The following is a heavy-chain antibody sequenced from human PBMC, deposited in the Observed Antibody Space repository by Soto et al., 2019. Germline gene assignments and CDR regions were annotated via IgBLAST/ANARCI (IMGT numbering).Heavy chain of an antibody. V-gene: IGHV4-31*03. CDR2: VYYSGNT. CDR1: GGSISSGGYY. J-gene: IGHJ4*02. Sequence: SETLSLTCTVSGGSISSGGYYWSWIRQHPGKGLEWIGYVYYSGNTYYNPSLKSRITISVETSKNRFSLKLSSVTAADTAVYFCAGLVVATKIDYWGQGTLVTVSS. CDR3: AGLVVATKIDY. D-gene: IGHD1-26*01.